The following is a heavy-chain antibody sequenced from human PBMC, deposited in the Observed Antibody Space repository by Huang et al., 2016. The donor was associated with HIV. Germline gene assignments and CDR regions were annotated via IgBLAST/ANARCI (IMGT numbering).Heavy chain of an antibody. CDR1: NFTYSSYS. Sequence: EVQLAESGGALVQPGGSLRLSCTASNFTYSSYSMNWVRQAPGKGLEWLAYIRGSSDTTHYADSVKGRFTISRDNVETSLFLQMNSLTDEDTAVYYCAIGAARRVFWGLGTLVTVSS. D-gene: IGHD6-6*01. CDR3: AIGAARRVF. V-gene: IGHV3-48*02. CDR2: IRGSSDTT. J-gene: IGHJ4*02.